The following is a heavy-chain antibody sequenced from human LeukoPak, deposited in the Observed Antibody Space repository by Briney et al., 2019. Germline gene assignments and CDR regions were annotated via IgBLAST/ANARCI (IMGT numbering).Heavy chain of an antibody. D-gene: IGHD7-27*01. CDR2: INHSGNT. J-gene: IGHJ4*02. V-gene: IGHV4-34*01. Sequence: SETLSLTCAVYGGSFSGYYWSWIRQAPGKGLEWIGEINHSGNTNYNPSLKSRVTISVDTSKNQFSLKLSSVTAADTAVYYCASLRNWVGYFDYWGQGTLVTVSS. CDR3: ASLRNWVGYFDY. CDR1: GGSFSGYY.